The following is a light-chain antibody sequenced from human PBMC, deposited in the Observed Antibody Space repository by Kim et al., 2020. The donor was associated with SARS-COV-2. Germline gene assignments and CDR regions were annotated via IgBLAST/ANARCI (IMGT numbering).Light chain of an antibody. V-gene: IGKV3-20*01. J-gene: IGKJ5*01. CDR3: QQYTGSPIT. CDR1: QSVRNDY. Sequence: VLTQSPGTLSLSPGERATLSCRASQSVRNDYLAWYQQKPGQAPRLLIYDASSRATGIPDRFSGSGSGTDFTLTISRLEPEDFAVYYCQQYTGSPITFGQGTRLEIK. CDR2: DAS.